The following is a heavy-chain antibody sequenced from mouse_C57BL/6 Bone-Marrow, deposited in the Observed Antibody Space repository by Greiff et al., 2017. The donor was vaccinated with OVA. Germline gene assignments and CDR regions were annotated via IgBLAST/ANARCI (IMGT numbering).Heavy chain of an antibody. D-gene: IGHD1-2*01. CDR2: IRSKSNNYAT. Sequence: EVQRVESGGGLVQPKGSLKPSCAASGFSFNTYAMNWVRQAPGKGLEWVARIRSKSNNYATYYADSVKDRFTISRDDSESMLYLQMNNLKTEDTAMYYCVRHPPPTTARGQGTLVTVSA. J-gene: IGHJ3*01. CDR3: VRHPPPTTA. CDR1: GFSFNTYA. V-gene: IGHV10-1*01.